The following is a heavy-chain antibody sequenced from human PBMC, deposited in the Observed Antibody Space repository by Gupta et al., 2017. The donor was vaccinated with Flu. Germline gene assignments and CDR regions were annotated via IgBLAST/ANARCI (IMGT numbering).Heavy chain of an antibody. J-gene: IGHJ4*02. Sequence: QVQLVQSGPEVKKPGASVKVSCKPSGYTFTVYHIHWVRQAPGQGLEWIGWIDPYGGGSFFAQKFQGRVTLTRDTSISTAYMEVGSLMSDDTAVFYCARGGAVGSTGPFDNWGQGTLVTVSS. D-gene: IGHD1-26*01. CDR1: GYTFTVYH. CDR3: ARGGAVGSTGPFDN. V-gene: IGHV1-2*02. CDR2: IDPYGGGS.